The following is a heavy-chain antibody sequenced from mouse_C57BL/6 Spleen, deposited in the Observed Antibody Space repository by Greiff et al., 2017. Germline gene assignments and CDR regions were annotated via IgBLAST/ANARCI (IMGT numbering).Heavy chain of an antibody. D-gene: IGHD1-1*01. Sequence: QVQLQQPGAELVKPGASVKLSCKASGYTFTSYWMHWVKQRPGQGLEWIGMIHPNSGSTNYNEKFKSKATLTVDKSSSTAYMQLSSLTSEDSAVYFCARSPTLVATPVDYWGQCTTLTVDS. J-gene: IGHJ2*01. CDR2: IHPNSGST. V-gene: IGHV1-64*01. CDR3: ARSPTLVATPVDY. CDR1: GYTFTSYW.